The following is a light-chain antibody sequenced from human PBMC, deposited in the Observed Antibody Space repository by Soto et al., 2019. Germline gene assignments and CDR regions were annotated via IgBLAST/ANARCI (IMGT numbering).Light chain of an antibody. CDR1: SSDVGGYDR. V-gene: IGLV2-8*01. J-gene: IGLJ2*01. CDR3: ASYGGRDDMI. CDR2: GVT. Sequence: QSALTQPPSASGSPGQSVTISCTGTSSDVGGYDRVSWFQQHPGKAPKLIISGVTARISGVPDRFSGSKSGNTASLTVSGLQAEDEADYYCASYGGRDDMIFGGGTQLTVL.